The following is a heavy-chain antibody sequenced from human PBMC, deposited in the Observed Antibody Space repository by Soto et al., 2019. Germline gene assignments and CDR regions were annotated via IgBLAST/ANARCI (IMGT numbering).Heavy chain of an antibody. CDR3: ARWLGYGPHFDY. D-gene: IGHD5-12*01. CDR1: GGSISSGDYY. J-gene: IGHJ4*02. V-gene: IGHV4-30-4*01. CDR2: IFHGGST. Sequence: QVQLQESGPGLVKPSQTLSLTCTVSGGSISSGDYYWSWIRQPPGKGLEWIGYIFHGGSTYYNPSLKSRVTISVDTSKNQFSLKLGSVTAADTAVYYCARWLGYGPHFDYWGQGTLVTVSS.